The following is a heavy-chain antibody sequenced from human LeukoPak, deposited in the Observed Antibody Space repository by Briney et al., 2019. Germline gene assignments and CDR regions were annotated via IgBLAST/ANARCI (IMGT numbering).Heavy chain of an antibody. CDR1: GGSISSDDYY. Sequence: PSETLSLTCTVSGGSISSDDYYWSWIRQPPGKGLEWIGYIYFSGSTYYNPSLKSRLTISVDTSKNQFSLKLSSVTAADAAVYYCARGPRMYLWGQGTLVIVSS. V-gene: IGHV4-30-4*01. J-gene: IGHJ4*02. D-gene: IGHD2-8*01. CDR3: ARGPRMYL. CDR2: IYFSGST.